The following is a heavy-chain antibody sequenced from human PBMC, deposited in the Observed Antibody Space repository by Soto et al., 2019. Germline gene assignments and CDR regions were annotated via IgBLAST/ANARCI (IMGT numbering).Heavy chain of an antibody. CDR1: GFTVSSNY. D-gene: IGHD5-18*01. V-gene: IGHV3-53*01. Sequence: GSLRLSCAASGFTVSSNYMSWVRQAPGKGLEWVSVIYSGGSTYYADSVKGRFTISRDNSKNTLYLQMNSLRAEDTAVYYCARVGTWIQLWALDYWGQGTLVTVSS. J-gene: IGHJ4*02. CDR3: ARVGTWIQLWALDY. CDR2: IYSGGST.